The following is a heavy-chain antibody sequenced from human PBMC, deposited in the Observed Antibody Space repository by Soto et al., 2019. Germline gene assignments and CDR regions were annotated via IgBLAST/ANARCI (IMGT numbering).Heavy chain of an antibody. Sequence: SETLSLTCTVSGASISSDDYYWSWILQPPGKGLEWIGYIYYSGNTYYNPSLQSRVTISVDTSKNQFSLKLSSVTAADTAVYYCARHTPAISISDHWGQGTLVTVSS. CDR3: ARHTPAISISDH. V-gene: IGHV4-30-4*01. CDR2: IYYSGNT. D-gene: IGHD2-15*01. J-gene: IGHJ4*02. CDR1: GASISSDDYY.